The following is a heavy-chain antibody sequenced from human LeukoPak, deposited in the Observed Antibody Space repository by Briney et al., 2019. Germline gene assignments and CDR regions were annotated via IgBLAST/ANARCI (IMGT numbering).Heavy chain of an antibody. D-gene: IGHD6-13*01. CDR2: MNPNSGNT. J-gene: IGHJ4*02. Sequence: GASVKVSCKASGYTFSKYDVNWVRQASGQGLEWMGWMNPNSGNTGYAQKFQGRVTITRNTSISTAYMELSSLRSEDTAVYYCARVKRYSSSWYYFDYWGQGTLVTVSS. V-gene: IGHV1-8*03. CDR1: GYTFSKYD. CDR3: ARVKRYSSSWYYFDY.